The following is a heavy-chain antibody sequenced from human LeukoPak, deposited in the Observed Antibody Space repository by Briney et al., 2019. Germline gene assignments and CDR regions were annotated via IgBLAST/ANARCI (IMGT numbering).Heavy chain of an antibody. Sequence: GGSLRLSCAASGFNFNFYNMNWVRQPPGKGLEWVSYISGSGGATIYADSVKGRFTISRDNAKNSLYLQMNSLRVEDAALYYCASTYGRGSLNYWGQGTLVTVSS. CDR2: ISGSGGAT. CDR3: ASTYGRGSLNY. V-gene: IGHV3-48*04. CDR1: GFNFNFYN. J-gene: IGHJ4*02. D-gene: IGHD4-17*01.